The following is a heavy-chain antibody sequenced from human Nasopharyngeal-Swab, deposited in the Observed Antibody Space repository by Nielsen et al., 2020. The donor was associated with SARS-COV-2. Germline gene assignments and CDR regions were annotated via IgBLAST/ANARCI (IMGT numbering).Heavy chain of an antibody. J-gene: IGHJ4*02. CDR3: ARDRYGSGSFLGY. D-gene: IGHD3-10*01. CDR2: INPSGGSA. V-gene: IGHV1-46*01. Sequence: WVRQAPGQGLEWMGIINPSGGSATYAQRFQGKVTMTRDTSTSTVFMELSSLKSEDTAVYYCARDRYGSGSFLGYWGQGTLVTASS.